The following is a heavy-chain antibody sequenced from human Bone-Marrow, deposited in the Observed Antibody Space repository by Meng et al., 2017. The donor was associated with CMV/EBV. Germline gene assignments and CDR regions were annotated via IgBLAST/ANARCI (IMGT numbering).Heavy chain of an antibody. D-gene: IGHD6-6*01. Sequence: PSVKVSCKASGYTFTGYYMHWVRQAPGQGLEWMGWINPNSGGTNYAQKFQGRVTMTRDTSISTAYMELSRLRSDDTAVYYCARDERGSSSEFDYWGQGTLVTVSS. J-gene: IGHJ4*02. CDR2: INPNSGGT. CDR3: ARDERGSSSEFDY. CDR1: GYTFTGYY. V-gene: IGHV1-2*02.